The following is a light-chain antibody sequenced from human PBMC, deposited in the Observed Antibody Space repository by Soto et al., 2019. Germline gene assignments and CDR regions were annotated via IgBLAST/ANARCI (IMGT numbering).Light chain of an antibody. CDR1: QSISSY. J-gene: IGKJ5*01. CDR2: AAS. V-gene: IGKV1-39*01. CDR3: QQANSFPIT. Sequence: DIQMTQSPSSLSASVGDRVTITWRASQSISSYLNWYQQKPGKAPKLLIYAASSLQSGVPSRFSGSGSGTEFTLTISSLQPEDFATYYRQQANSFPITFGQGTRLEIK.